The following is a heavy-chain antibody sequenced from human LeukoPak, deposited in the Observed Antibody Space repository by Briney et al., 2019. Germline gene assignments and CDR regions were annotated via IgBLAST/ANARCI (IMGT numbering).Heavy chain of an antibody. V-gene: IGHV3-30*02. CDR1: GFTFSSYG. D-gene: IGHD3-10*01. Sequence: GGSLRLSCAASGFTFSSYGMHWVRQAPGKGLEWVAFIRYDGSNKYYADSVKGRFTISRDNSKNTLYLQMNSLSAEDTALYYCARSMVRGVPRDCWGQGTLVTVSS. CDR2: IRYDGSNK. J-gene: IGHJ4*02. CDR3: ARSMVRGVPRDC.